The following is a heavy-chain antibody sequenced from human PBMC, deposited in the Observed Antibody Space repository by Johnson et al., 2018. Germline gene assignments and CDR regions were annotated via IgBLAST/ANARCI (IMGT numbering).Heavy chain of an antibody. CDR3: AKVLIGSNWAFDI. J-gene: IGHJ3*02. CDR2: ISYDGSNK. CDR1: GFTFSSYG. Sequence: QVQLVQSGGGVVQPGRSLRLSCAASGFTFSSYGMHWVRQAPGKGLEWVAVISYDGSNKYYADSVKGRFTISRDNSKNTLYLQMNSRRAEDTAVYYCAKVLIGSNWAFDIWGQGTMVTVS. D-gene: IGHD1-26*01. V-gene: IGHV3-30*18.